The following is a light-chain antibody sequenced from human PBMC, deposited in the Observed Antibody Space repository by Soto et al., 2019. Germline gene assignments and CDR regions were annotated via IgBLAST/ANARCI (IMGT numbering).Light chain of an antibody. CDR2: DVT. J-gene: IGLJ1*01. V-gene: IGLV2-11*01. CDR1: SSDVGRYDY. Sequence: QSALTQPRSVSASPGQSVTFSCTGTSSDVGRYDYVSWYQQHPGKAPKLIVYDVTERPSGVPDRFSGSKSSNTASLTISGLQAEDEADYSCCSFAGSYSYVFGTGTKVTVL. CDR3: CSFAGSYSYV.